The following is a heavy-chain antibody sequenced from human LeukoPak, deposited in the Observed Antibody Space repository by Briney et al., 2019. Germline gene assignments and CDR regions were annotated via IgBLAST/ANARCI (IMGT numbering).Heavy chain of an antibody. CDR3: ARGRGYYGSGSYYYY. D-gene: IGHD3-10*01. Sequence: SETLSLTCAVYGGSFSGYFWSWIRQPPGKGLGWIGEINDIGSTNYNPYLKSRVTISVDTSNHQFSLKLSSVTAADTAVYYSARGRGYYGSGSYYYYWGQGTLVTVSS. V-gene: IGHV4-34*01. J-gene: IGHJ4*02. CDR1: GGSFSGYF. CDR2: INDIGST.